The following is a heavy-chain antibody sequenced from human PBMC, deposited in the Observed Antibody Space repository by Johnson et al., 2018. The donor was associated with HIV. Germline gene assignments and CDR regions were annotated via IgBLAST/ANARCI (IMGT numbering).Heavy chain of an antibody. V-gene: IGHV3-66*01. CDR3: ARGLIIQLWLQAAFDI. CDR1: GFTVSNTF. J-gene: IGHJ3*02. D-gene: IGHD5-18*01. Sequence: VQLVESGGGLVQPGGSLRLSCAASGFTVSNTFMDWVRQAPGKGLEWVSVIYSGGSTYYADSVKGRFTISRDNSKNTLYLQMNSLRAEDTAVYYCARGLIIQLWLQAAFDIWGQGTMVTVSS. CDR2: IYSGGST.